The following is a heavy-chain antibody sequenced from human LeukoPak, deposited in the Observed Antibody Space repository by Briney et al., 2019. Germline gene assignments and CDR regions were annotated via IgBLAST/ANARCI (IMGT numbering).Heavy chain of an antibody. CDR1: GGSISSYY. CDR3: ARVNSYSSSWSNYYYYMDV. J-gene: IGHJ6*03. CDR2: IFYSGST. D-gene: IGHD6-13*01. V-gene: IGHV4-59*08. Sequence: SETLSLTCTVSGGSISSYYWSWIRQPPGKGLEWIGYIFYSGSTNYNPSLKSRVTISVDTSKNQFSLKLSSVTAADTAVYYCARVNSYSSSWSNYYYYMDVWGKGTTVTVSS.